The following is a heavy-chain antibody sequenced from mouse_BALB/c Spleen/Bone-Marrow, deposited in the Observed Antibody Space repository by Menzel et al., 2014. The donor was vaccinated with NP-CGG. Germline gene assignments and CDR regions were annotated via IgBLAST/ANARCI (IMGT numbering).Heavy chain of an antibody. CDR3: ARRNYYGNYVCFFDV. D-gene: IGHD2-1*01. CDR2: IHYSGST. V-gene: IGHV3-1*02. CDR1: GYSITSGYS. J-gene: IGHJ1*01. Sequence: VQLQQSGPDLVKPSQSLSLTCTVTGYSITSGYSWHWIRQFPGNKLEWMGYIHYSGSTNYNPSLKSRISITRDTSKNQFFLQLNSVTNEDTATYYCARRNYYGNYVCFFDVWGAGTTVTVSS.